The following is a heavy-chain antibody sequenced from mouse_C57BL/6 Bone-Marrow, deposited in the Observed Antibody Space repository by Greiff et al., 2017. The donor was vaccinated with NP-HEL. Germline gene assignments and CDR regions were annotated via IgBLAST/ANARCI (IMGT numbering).Heavy chain of an antibody. CDR3: AGPYNYYAMDY. Sequence: QVQLKQPGAELVKPGASVKMSCKASGYTFTSYWITWVKQRPGQGLEWIGDIYPGSGSTNYNEKFKSKATLTVDTSSSTAYMQLSSLTSEDSAVYYCAGPYNYYAMDYWGQGTSVTVSS. CDR1: GYTFTSYW. D-gene: IGHD2-12*01. J-gene: IGHJ4*01. V-gene: IGHV1-55*01. CDR2: IYPGSGST.